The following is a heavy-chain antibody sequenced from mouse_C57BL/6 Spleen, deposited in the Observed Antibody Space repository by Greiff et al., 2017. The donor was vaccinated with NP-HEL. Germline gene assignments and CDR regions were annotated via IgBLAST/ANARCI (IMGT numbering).Heavy chain of an antibody. V-gene: IGHV1-64*01. D-gene: IGHD1-1*01. Sequence: QVQLQQPGAELVKPGASVKLSCKASGYTFTSYWMHWVKQRPGQGLEWIGMIHPNSGSTNYNEKFKSKATLTVDKSSSTAYMQLSSLTSEDSAVYYCARSYYGSRGEDWYFDVWGTGTTVTVSS. CDR2: IHPNSGST. J-gene: IGHJ1*03. CDR3: ARSYYGSRGEDWYFDV. CDR1: GYTFTSYW.